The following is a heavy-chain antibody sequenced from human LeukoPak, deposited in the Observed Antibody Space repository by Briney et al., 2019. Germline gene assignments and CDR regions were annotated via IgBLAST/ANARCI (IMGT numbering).Heavy chain of an antibody. V-gene: IGHV4-59*11. Sequence: SETLSLTCTVSGGSISSHYWSWIRQPPGKGLEWIGYIYYSGSNNYNPSLKSRVTMSVDTSKNQFSLKLSSVTAADTAVYYCARHALAARPHFDYWGQGTLVTVSS. J-gene: IGHJ4*02. CDR3: ARHALAARPHFDY. CDR1: GGSISSHY. CDR2: IYYSGSN. D-gene: IGHD6-6*01.